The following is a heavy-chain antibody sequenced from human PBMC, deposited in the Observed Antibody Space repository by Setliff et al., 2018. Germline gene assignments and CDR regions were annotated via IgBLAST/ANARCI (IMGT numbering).Heavy chain of an antibody. V-gene: IGHV1-69*10. D-gene: IGHD3-16*01. CDR2: IIPILGIA. J-gene: IGHJ4*02. Sequence: SVKVSCKASGGTYSSYAISWVRQAPGQGLEWMGGIIPILGIANYAQKFQGRVTITADESTSTAYMELSSLRSEDTAVYYCARDYTQDPYDYWGQGTLVTVSS. CDR3: ARDYTQDPYDY. CDR1: GGTYSSYA.